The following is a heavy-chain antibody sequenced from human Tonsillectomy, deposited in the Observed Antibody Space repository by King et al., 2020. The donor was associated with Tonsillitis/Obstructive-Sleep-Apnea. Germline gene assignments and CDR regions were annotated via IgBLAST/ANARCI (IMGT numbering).Heavy chain of an antibody. Sequence: VQLVESGGGLVQPGGSLRLSCAASVFTFSTYWMNWVRQAPGKGREWVANIKEDGSEKYYVDSVKGRFTISRDNAKNSLYLKMYSLRAEDTAVYFCASDLRGDIWGQGTMVTVSS. CDR3: ASDLRGDI. D-gene: IGHD3-16*01. V-gene: IGHV3-7*03. CDR2: IKEDGSEK. CDR1: VFTFSTYW. J-gene: IGHJ3*02.